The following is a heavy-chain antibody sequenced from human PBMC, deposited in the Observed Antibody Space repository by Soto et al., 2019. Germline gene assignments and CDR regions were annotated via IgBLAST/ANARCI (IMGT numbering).Heavy chain of an antibody. V-gene: IGHV4-34*01. J-gene: IGHJ4*02. CDR3: ARGYLPGGNSFYFEY. Sequence: SETLSLTCAVPGAPLSGTSWTWIRQSPGKGLEWFGEISNSGTTNSTPSLKSRVTISVDMSKDQFSLNLSSVTAADTADYYCARGYLPGGNSFYFEYWGQGSRVTVSS. D-gene: IGHD4-4*01. CDR2: ISNSGTT. CDR1: GAPLSGTS.